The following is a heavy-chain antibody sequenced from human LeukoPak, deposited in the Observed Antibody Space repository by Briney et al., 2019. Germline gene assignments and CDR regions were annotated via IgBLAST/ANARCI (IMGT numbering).Heavy chain of an antibody. V-gene: IGHV4-34*01. D-gene: IGHD1-26*01. CDR1: GGSFSGYY. J-gene: IGHJ3*02. CDR3: ASFRWELLGDAFDI. Sequence: SETLSLTCAVYGGSFSGYYWSWIRQPPGKGLEWIGEINHSGSTNYNPSLKSRVTISVGTSKNQFSLKLSSVTAADTAVYYCASFRWELLGDAFDIWGQGTMVTVSS. CDR2: INHSGST.